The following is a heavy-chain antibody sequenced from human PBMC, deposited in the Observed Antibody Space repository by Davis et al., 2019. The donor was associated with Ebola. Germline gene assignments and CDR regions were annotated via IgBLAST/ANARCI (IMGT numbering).Heavy chain of an antibody. D-gene: IGHD6-6*01. Sequence: ASVKVSCKASGYTFTGYYMHWVRQAPGQGLEWMGWINPNSGGTNYAQKFQGWVTMTRDTSISTAYMELSRLRSDDTAMYYCARDRQLGDYYYYGMDVWGQGTTVTVSS. CDR3: ARDRQLGDYYYYGMDV. CDR1: GYTFTGYY. J-gene: IGHJ6*02. CDR2: INPNSGGT. V-gene: IGHV1-2*04.